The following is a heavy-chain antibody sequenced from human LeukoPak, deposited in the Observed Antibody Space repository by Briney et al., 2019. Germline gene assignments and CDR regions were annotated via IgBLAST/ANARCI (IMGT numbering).Heavy chain of an antibody. CDR1: GYSISSGYH. Sequence: SETLSLTCTVSGYSISSGYHWGWIRQPPGKGLEWIGSIYHSGATYYNPSLKSRVTISVDTSKNQFSLKMNSVTAADTAVYYCARERGSADTGFYYYYYMDVWGKGTTVTVSS. V-gene: IGHV4-38-2*02. CDR2: IYHSGAT. D-gene: IGHD6-13*01. J-gene: IGHJ6*03. CDR3: ARERGSADTGFYYYYYMDV.